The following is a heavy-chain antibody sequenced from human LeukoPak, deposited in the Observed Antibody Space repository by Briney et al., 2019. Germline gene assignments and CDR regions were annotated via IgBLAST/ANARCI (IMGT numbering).Heavy chain of an antibody. D-gene: IGHD5-24*01. Sequence: PSETLSLTCTVSGGSISSYYWSWIRQPPGKGLEWIGYIYYSGSTNYNPSLKSRVTISVDTSKNQFSLKLSSVTAADTAVYYCAREPITTTFDYWGQGTLVTVSS. J-gene: IGHJ4*02. CDR3: AREPITTTFDY. V-gene: IGHV4-59*12. CDR1: GGSISSYY. CDR2: IYYSGST.